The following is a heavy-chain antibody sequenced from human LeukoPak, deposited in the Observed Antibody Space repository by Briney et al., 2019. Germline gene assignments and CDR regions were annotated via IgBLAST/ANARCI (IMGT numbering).Heavy chain of an antibody. CDR1: GGFISSYY. V-gene: IGHV4-59*01. CDR2: IYYSRTT. D-gene: IGHD1-26*01. J-gene: IGHJ2*01. Sequence: SETLSLSCTVSGGFISSYYWSWIRQPPGKGLEWIGYIYYSRTTEYNPSLKSRVTISADTSKNQFSLKLNSVTAADTAVYYCVRRQWELQYFDLWCRGTLGAVSS. CDR3: VRRQWELQYFDL.